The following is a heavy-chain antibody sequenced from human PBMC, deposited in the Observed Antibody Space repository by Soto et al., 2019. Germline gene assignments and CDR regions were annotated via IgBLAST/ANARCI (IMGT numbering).Heavy chain of an antibody. V-gene: IGHV1-2*04. CDR1: GYTFTGYY. D-gene: IGHD1-26*01. J-gene: IGHJ6*02. CDR2: INPNSGGT. CDR3: ARVKVGASSFYGMDV. Sequence: QVQLVQSGAEVKKPGASVKVSCKASGYTFTGYYMHWVRQAPGQGLEWMGWINPNSGGTNYAQKFQGWVTMTRDTSISTAYMELSRLRSDDTAVYYCARVKVGASSFYGMDVWGQGTTVTVSS.